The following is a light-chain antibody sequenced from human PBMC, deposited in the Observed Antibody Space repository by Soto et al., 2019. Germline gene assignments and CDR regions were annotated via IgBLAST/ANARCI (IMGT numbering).Light chain of an antibody. Sequence: IVLTQSPATLSLSPGERATLSCEASQTSSSLYLAWYQQKPGLAPRLLIYDGSIRATGIPDRFSGSGSGTDFTLTISRLEPDDYATYYCQQYYSYPWTFGHGTMVEIK. V-gene: IGKV3D-20*01. J-gene: IGKJ1*01. CDR1: QTSSSLY. CDR2: DGS. CDR3: QQYYSYPWT.